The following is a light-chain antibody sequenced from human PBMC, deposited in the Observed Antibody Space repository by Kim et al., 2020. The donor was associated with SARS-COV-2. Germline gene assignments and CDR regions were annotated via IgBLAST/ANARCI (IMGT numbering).Light chain of an antibody. J-gene: IGLJ1*01. Sequence: QYALTQPASVSGSPGQSITISCTGTSSDVGGYNYVSWYQQHPGKAPRLMIYDVTKRPSGVSNRFSGSKSGNTASLTISGLQAEDEADYYCSSCTISSTYVFGTGTKVTVL. CDR1: SSDVGGYNY. CDR3: SSCTISSTYV. CDR2: DVT. V-gene: IGLV2-14*01.